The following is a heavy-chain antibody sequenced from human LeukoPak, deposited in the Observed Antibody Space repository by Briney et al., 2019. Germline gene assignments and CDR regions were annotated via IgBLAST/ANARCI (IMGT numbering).Heavy chain of an antibody. CDR2: TYDSGSS. J-gene: IGHJ4*02. D-gene: IGHD2-2*01. V-gene: IGHV4-59*01. CDR3: ARGWASSWYYLDF. CDR1: GGSMRNYY. Sequence: SETLSLTCAVSGGSMRNYYWSWIRQPPGKGLEWIGYTYDSGSSSYNPSLRSRVSISIDTSKNQFSLNLSSVTAADTAVYYCARGWASSWYYLDFWGQGTLVTDSS.